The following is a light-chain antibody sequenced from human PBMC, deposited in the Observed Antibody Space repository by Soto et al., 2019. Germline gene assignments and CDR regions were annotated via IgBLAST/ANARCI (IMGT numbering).Light chain of an antibody. V-gene: IGKV3-20*01. CDR2: DAS. J-gene: IGKJ4*01. Sequence: EIDLTQSTGPLSLSPGERATLSCRASQSVSSSYLAWYQQKPGQAPRLLIYDASSRATGIPDRFSGSGSGTDFTLTISRLQPEDFAVYYCQQYASSPLTFGGGTKVDI. CDR3: QQYASSPLT. CDR1: QSVSSSY.